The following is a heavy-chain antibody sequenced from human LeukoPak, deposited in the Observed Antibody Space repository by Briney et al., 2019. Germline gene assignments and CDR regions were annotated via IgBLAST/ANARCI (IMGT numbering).Heavy chain of an antibody. V-gene: IGHV3-66*01. J-gene: IGHJ5*02. Sequence: GGSLRLSCAASGFTVSSNYINWVRQAPGKGLEWVSVIYSGGSTYYADSVKGRFTISRDNFKNPVYLQMNSLRAEDTAVYYCARWGGDIVVVPAANNWLDPWGQGTLVTVSS. CDR3: ARWGGDIVVVPAANNWLDP. D-gene: IGHD2-2*01. CDR2: IYSGGST. CDR1: GFTVSSNY.